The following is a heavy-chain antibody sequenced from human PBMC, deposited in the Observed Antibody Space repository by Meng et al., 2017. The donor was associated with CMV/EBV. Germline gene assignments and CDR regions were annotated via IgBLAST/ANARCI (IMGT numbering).Heavy chain of an antibody. V-gene: IGHV4-61*01. CDR1: GGSVSSGSYY. Sequence: SETLSLTCTVSGGSVSSGSYYWSWIRQPTGKGLEWIGYIYYSGSTNYNPSLKSRVTISVDTSKNQFSLKLSSVTAADTAVYYCARSGVGVRWGQGTLVTVSS. D-gene: IGHD3-10*01. CDR2: IYYSGST. CDR3: ARSGVGVR. J-gene: IGHJ4*02.